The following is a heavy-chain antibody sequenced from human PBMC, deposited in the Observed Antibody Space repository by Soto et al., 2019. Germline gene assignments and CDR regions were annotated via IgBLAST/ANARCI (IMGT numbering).Heavy chain of an antibody. CDR3: GRVVEGATRHTDPDS. Sequence: SETLSLTCTVSGVSIHDSHSFWAWIRQPPGKGLQFIASVYHNGGAHYNSSLKSRVTISVDTANNQVSLRMRSLAAADTAFYYCGRVVEGATRHTDPDSWGQGILVTVSS. V-gene: IGHV4-39*01. CDR1: GVSIHDSHSF. CDR2: VYHNGGA. J-gene: IGHJ5*01. D-gene: IGHD2-21*01.